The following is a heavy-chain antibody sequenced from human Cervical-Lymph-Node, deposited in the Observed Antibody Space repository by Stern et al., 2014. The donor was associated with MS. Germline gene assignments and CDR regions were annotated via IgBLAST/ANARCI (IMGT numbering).Heavy chain of an antibody. CDR1: GFGFTGYA. V-gene: IGHV3-30*04. CDR3: ARDREDIVTTVEELLYYYYGMDV. D-gene: IGHD5-12*01. Sequence: QVQLVQSGGGVVQPGRSLKLSCAASGFGFTGYAIHWVRQAPGKGLEWGAVTSYDGNNTYYADSVRGRFTISRGSSENAVYLQMNSLRPEDTAVYYCARDREDIVTTVEELLYYYYGMDVWGQGTTVTVSS. J-gene: IGHJ6*02. CDR2: TSYDGNNT.